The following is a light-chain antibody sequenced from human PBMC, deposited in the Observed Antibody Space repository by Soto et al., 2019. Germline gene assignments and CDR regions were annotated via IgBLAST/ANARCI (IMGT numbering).Light chain of an antibody. J-gene: IGLJ2*01. Sequence: QSVLTQPPSVSGAPGQRVTISCTGSSSNIGAGYDVHWYQQLPGTAPKLLIYGNSNRPSGVPDRFSGSKSGTSASLAITGXXXXXXXXYYCQSYDSSLSAVVFGGGTRLTV. CDR1: SSNIGAGYD. CDR3: QSYDSSLSAVV. V-gene: IGLV1-40*01. CDR2: GNS.